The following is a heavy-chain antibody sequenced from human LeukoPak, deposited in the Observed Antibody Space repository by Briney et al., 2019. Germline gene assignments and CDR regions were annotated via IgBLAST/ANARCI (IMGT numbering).Heavy chain of an antibody. Sequence: SETLSLTCAVSGGSISSGGYSWSWIRQPPGKGLEWIGYIYYSGSTYYNPSLKSRVTISVDTSKNQFSLKLSSVTAADTAVYYCARHSSGYNNAFDIWGQGTMVTVSS. CDR3: ARHSSGYNNAFDI. D-gene: IGHD3-22*01. V-gene: IGHV4-30-4*07. CDR2: IYYSGST. J-gene: IGHJ3*02. CDR1: GGSISSGGYS.